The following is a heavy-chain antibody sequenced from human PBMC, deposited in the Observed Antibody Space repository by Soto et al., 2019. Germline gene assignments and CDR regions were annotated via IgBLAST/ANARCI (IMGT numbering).Heavy chain of an antibody. V-gene: IGHV3-23*01. CDR3: AKDRSADRGIAVAADY. Sequence: EVQLLESGGGLVQPGGSLRLSCAASGFTFSSYAMSWVHQAPGKGLEWVSAISGSGGSTYYADSVKGRFTISRDNSKNTLYLQMNSLRAEDTAVYYCAKDRSADRGIAVAADYWGQGTLVTVSS. D-gene: IGHD6-19*01. CDR2: ISGSGGST. J-gene: IGHJ4*02. CDR1: GFTFSSYA.